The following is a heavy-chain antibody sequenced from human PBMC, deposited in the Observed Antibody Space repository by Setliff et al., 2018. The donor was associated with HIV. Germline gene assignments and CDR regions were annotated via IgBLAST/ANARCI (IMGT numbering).Heavy chain of an antibody. CDR2: VYYTGST. V-gene: IGHV4-39*07. CDR3: AGFSYNFWVYRFDH. Sequence: PSETLSLTCSVSGGSIDSSDYYWGWIRQPPGKGLEWIGTVYYTGSTFYNPSLVSRVTMSIDTSTQQFFLNVTSVTAADTAVYYCAGFSYNFWVYRFDHWGQGALVTVSS. D-gene: IGHD3-3*01. CDR1: GGSIDSSDYY. J-gene: IGHJ4*02.